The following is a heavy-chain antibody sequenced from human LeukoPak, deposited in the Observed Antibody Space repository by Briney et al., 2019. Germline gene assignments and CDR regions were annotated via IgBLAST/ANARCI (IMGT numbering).Heavy chain of an antibody. J-gene: IGHJ4*02. CDR1: GFSFSDYG. CDR3: AKDPSTVTSYPYFGF. V-gene: IGHV3-30*18. D-gene: IGHD4-17*01. Sequence: GGSLRLSCAASGFSFSDYGMPWVRQAPGKGLEWVAFISYDGNTQQYADSVKGRFTISRDSPKSTLSLQMNSLRVEDTAVYYCAKDPSTVTSYPYFGFWGQGTLVTVSS. CDR2: ISYDGNTQ.